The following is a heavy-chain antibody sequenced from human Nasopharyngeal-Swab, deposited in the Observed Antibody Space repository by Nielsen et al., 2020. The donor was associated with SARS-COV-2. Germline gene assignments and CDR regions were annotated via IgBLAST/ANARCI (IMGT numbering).Heavy chain of an antibody. Sequence: GESLKISCAASGFTFRRYAMNWVRQAPGKGLEWVSAISRTSSTYYADSVKGRFTVSRDNSKNTLYLQMNSLRAEDTAVYYCAKGTGATYRAIDYWGQGTLVTASS. V-gene: IGHV3-23*01. CDR1: GFTFRRYA. CDR2: ISRTSST. J-gene: IGHJ4*02. CDR3: AKGTGATYRAIDY. D-gene: IGHD1-26*01.